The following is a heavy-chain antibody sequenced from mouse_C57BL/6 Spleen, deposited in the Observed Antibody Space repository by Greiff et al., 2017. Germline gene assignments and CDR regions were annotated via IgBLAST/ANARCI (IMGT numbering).Heavy chain of an antibody. CDR1: GYTFTSYW. J-gene: IGHJ4*01. CDR3: ARERNYYSSIYYAMDY. D-gene: IGHD1-1*01. V-gene: IGHV1-53*01. Sequence: QVQLQQPGTELVKPGASVKLSCKASGYTFTSYWMHWVKQRPGQGLEWIGNINPSNGGTNYNEKFKSKATLTVDKSSSTAYMQLSSLTSEDSAVYYCARERNYYSSIYYAMDYWGQGTSVTVAS. CDR2: INPSNGGT.